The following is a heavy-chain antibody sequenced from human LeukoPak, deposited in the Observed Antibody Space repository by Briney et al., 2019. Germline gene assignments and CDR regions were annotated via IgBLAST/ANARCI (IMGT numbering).Heavy chain of an antibody. V-gene: IGHV3-48*01. D-gene: IGHD3-3*01. Sequence: PGGSLRLSCAASGFTFSSYSMNWVRQAPGKGLEWVSYISSSSSTIYYADSVKGRFTISRDNAKNSLYLQMNSLRAEDTAVYYCARDGPSAYYDFWSGPSDFDYWGQGTLVTVSS. CDR1: GFTFSSYS. CDR2: ISSSSSTI. CDR3: ARDGPSAYYDFWSGPSDFDY. J-gene: IGHJ4*02.